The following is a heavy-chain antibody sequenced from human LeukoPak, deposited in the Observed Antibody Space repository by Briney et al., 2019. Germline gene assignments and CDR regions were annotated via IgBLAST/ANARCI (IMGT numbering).Heavy chain of an antibody. Sequence: PSETLSLTCTVSGGSISSGGYYWSWIRQHPGKGLEWIGYIYYSGSTYYNPSLKSRVTISVDTSKNQFSLKLSSVTAADTAVYYCAASPGCSSTSCYVYFDYWGQGTLVTVSS. CDR2: IYYSGST. V-gene: IGHV4-31*03. D-gene: IGHD2-2*01. J-gene: IGHJ4*02. CDR3: AASPGCSSTSCYVYFDY. CDR1: GGSISSGGYY.